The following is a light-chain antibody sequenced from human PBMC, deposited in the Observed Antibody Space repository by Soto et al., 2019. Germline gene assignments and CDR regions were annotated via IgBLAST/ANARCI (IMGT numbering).Light chain of an antibody. V-gene: IGKV4-1*01. J-gene: IGKJ1*01. CDR3: QQYYSTLWT. CDR2: WAS. CDR1: QSVLYSSNNKNY. Sequence: DIVMTQSPDSLAVSLGERATINCKSSQSVLYSSNNKNYLAWYQQKPGQPPKLLIYWASTRESGVPDRFSGSGSGTDFTLTIGSLQAEDVGVYYCQQYYSTLWTFGKGTKVEIK.